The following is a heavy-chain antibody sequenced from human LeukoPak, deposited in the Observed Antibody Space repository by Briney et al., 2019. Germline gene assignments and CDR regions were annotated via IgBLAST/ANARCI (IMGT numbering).Heavy chain of an antibody. Sequence: GGSLRLSYAASGFTFSSYSMNWVRQAPGKGLEWVAFIRYDGSNKYYADSVKGRFTISRDNSKNTLSLQMNSLRAEDTAVYYCAKCESSSSHYRLLDYWGQGTLVTVSS. D-gene: IGHD6-13*01. V-gene: IGHV3-30*02. CDR1: GFTFSSYS. J-gene: IGHJ4*02. CDR2: IRYDGSNK. CDR3: AKCESSSSHYRLLDY.